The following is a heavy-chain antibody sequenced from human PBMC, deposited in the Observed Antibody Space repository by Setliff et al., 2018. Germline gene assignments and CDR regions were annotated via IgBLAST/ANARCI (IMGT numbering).Heavy chain of an antibody. CDR1: GYTFTSYY. D-gene: IGHD4-4*01. CDR2: IYPSGGSI. V-gene: IGHV1-46*01. J-gene: IGHJ6*03. CDR3: ARGRPTANPYYYYYMDV. Sequence: ASVKVSCKASGYTFTSYYMHWVRQAPGQGLEWMGIIYPSGGSISYAQKFQGRVTITRDTSASTAYMDLSSLRSDDMAVHYCARGRPTANPYYYYYMDVWGKGTTVTVSS.